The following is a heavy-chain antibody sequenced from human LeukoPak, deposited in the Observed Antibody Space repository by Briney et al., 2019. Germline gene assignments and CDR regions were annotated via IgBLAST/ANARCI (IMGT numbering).Heavy chain of an antibody. D-gene: IGHD3-9*01. CDR1: GFMFADYA. J-gene: IGHJ4*02. CDR3: TKDFQSSLTHNRQLFEF. Sequence: GGSLRLSCAASGFMFADYAMHWVRQAPGKGLEWVSGISWDSGRIGYADSVKGRFTISRDNAKISLSLQMNSLRAEDTALYYCTKDFQSSLTHNRQLFEFWGQGILVTVSS. CDR2: ISWDSGRI. V-gene: IGHV3-9*01.